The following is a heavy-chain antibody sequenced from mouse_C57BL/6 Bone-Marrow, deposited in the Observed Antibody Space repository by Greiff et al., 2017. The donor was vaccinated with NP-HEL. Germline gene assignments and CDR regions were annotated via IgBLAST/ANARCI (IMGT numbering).Heavy chain of an antibody. Sequence: EVQLQQSGPELVKPGASVKISCKASGYTFTDYYMNWVKQSHGKSLEWIGDINPNNGGTSYNQKFKGKATLTVDKSSSTAYMELRSLTSEDSAVYYCARQGDYGYYFDYWGQGTTLTVSS. CDR2: INPNNGGT. CDR3: ARQGDYGYYFDY. V-gene: IGHV1-26*01. CDR1: GYTFTDYY. J-gene: IGHJ2*01. D-gene: IGHD2-4*01.